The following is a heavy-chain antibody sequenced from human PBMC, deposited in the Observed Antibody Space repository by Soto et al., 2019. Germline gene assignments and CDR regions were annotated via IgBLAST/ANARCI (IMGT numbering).Heavy chain of an antibody. CDR3: ASGDYGAS. V-gene: IGHV1-46*01. J-gene: IGHJ5*02. CDR1: GNAFARYY. CDR2: INPSRGST. Sequence: QVQLVQSGAEVKKPGASVKISCKASGNAFARYYIHWVRQAPGQGLEWMGIINPSRGSTSYAPKFQGRVTVTRDTATSTFYMELSSLTSEDTAVYFCASGDYGASWGQGTLVTVSS. D-gene: IGHD4-17*01.